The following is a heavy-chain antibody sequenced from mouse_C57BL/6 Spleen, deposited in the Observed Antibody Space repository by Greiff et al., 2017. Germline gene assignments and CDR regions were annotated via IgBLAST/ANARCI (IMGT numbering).Heavy chain of an antibody. J-gene: IGHJ2*01. V-gene: IGHV1-81*01. D-gene: IGHD1-1*01. CDR1: GYTFTSYG. CDR3: AREGDYYGSSPHFDY. Sequence: QVQLQQSGAELARPGASVKLSCKASGYTFTSYGISWVKQRTGQGLEWIGEIYPRSGNTYYNEKFKGKATLTADKSSSTAYMELRSLTSEDSAVYFCAREGDYYGSSPHFDYWGQGTTLTVSS. CDR2: IYPRSGNT.